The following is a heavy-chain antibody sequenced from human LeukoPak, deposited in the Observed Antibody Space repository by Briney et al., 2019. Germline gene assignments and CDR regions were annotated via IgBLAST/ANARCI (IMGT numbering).Heavy chain of an antibody. D-gene: IGHD5-18*01. CDR3: ARGRTAMVSLYYYYYYMDV. CDR2: INHSGST. V-gene: IGHV4-34*01. J-gene: IGHJ6*03. CDR1: GGSFSGYY. Sequence: SETLSLTCAVYGGSFSGYYWSWIRQPPGKGLEWIGEINHSGSTNYNPSLKSRVTISVDTSKNQFSLKLSSVTAADTAVYHCARGRTAMVSLYYYYYYMDVWGKGTTVTVSS.